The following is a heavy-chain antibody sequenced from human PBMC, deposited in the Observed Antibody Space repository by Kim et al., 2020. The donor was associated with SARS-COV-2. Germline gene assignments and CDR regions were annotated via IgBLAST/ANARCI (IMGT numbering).Heavy chain of an antibody. J-gene: IGHJ5*02. Sequence: GGSLRLSCAASGFTVSSNYMSWVRQAPGKGLEWVSVIYSGGSTYYADSVKGRFTISRDNSKNTLYLQMNSLRAEDTSVYYCARDMAYNWFDPWGQGTLVTVSS. CDR3: ARDMAYNWFDP. V-gene: IGHV3-53*01. CDR1: GFTVSSNY. CDR2: IYSGGST.